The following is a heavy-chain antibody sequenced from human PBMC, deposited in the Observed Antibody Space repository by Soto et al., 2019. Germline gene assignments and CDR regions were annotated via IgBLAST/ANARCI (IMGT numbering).Heavy chain of an antibody. Sequence: SETLSLTCTVSGGSISSYYWSWIRQPPGKGLEWIGYIYYSGSTNYNPSLKSRVTISVDTSKNQFSLKLSSVTAADTAVYYCAREWGLFAFDYWGQGTLVTVSS. CDR2: IYYSGST. J-gene: IGHJ4*02. V-gene: IGHV4-59*01. D-gene: IGHD1-26*01. CDR1: GGSISSYY. CDR3: AREWGLFAFDY.